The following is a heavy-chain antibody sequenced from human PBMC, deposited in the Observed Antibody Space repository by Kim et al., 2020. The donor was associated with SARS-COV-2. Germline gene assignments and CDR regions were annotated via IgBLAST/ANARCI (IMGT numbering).Heavy chain of an antibody. J-gene: IGHJ5*02. CDR2: INAGNGNT. Sequence: ASVKVSCKASGYTFTSYAMHWVRQAPGQRLEWMGWINAGNGNTKYSQKFQGRVTITRDTSASTAYMELSSLRSEDTAVYYCAIGPYDFWSGVTNNWFDPWGQGTLVTVSS. D-gene: IGHD3-3*01. CDR1: GYTFTSYA. V-gene: IGHV1-3*01. CDR3: AIGPYDFWSGVTNNWFDP.